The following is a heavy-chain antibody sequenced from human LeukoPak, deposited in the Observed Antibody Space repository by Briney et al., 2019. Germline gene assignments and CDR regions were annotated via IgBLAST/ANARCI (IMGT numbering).Heavy chain of an antibody. D-gene: IGHD5-18*01. V-gene: IGHV4-61*01. CDR3: ARDPGMAYFDY. J-gene: IGHJ4*02. CDR1: GGSISSSSYY. CDR2: IHYSGST. Sequence: SETLSLTCTVSGGSISSSSYYWGWIRQPPGKGLEWIGYIHYSGSTNYNPSLKSRVTISVDTSKNQFSLRLSSVTAADTAVYYCARDPGMAYFDYWGQGTPVTVSS.